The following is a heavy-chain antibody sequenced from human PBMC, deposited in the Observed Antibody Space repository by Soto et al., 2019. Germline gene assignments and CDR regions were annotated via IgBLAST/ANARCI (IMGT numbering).Heavy chain of an antibody. V-gene: IGHV4-30-4*08. CDR3: ARDRRYSSGSYVNFDY. J-gene: IGHJ4*02. Sequence: QVQLQESGPGLVKPSQTLSLTCTVSGDSITSGEYYWSWIRQPPGKGLEWIGYIYYTGITNYNPSLKSRVTMSIDTSNNQFSLKLSSVTAADTAVYYCARDRRYSSGSYVNFDYWGQGTLVTVSS. D-gene: IGHD3-10*01. CDR1: GDSITSGEYY. CDR2: IYYTGIT.